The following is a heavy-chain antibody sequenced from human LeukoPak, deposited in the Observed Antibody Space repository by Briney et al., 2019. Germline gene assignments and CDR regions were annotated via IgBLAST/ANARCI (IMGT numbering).Heavy chain of an antibody. CDR1: GYTFTGYY. V-gene: IGHV1-2*02. CDR3: ARDIGMVRGAQYYFDY. Sequence: ASVKVSCKASGYTFTGYYMHWVRQAPGQGLEWMGWINPKSGDTHYAQKFQGRVTMTRDTSISTAYMVLSRLRSDDTAVYYCARDIGMVRGAQYYFDYWGQGTLVTVSS. J-gene: IGHJ4*02. CDR2: INPKSGDT. D-gene: IGHD3-10*01.